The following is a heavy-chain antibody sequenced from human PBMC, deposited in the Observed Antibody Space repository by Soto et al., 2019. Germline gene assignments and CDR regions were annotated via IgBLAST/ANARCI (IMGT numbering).Heavy chain of an antibody. D-gene: IGHD4-4*01. Sequence: QVQLVESGGGVVQPGRSLRLSCAASGFTFSSYGMHWVRQAPGKGLEWVAVISYDGSNEYYADSVKGRFTISRDNSKNTLYLQMNSLRAEDTAVYYCAKDESPVKVLNTLLDYWGQGTLFTVSS. CDR3: AKDESPVKVLNTLLDY. J-gene: IGHJ4*02. V-gene: IGHV3-30*18. CDR1: GFTFSSYG. CDR2: ISYDGSNE.